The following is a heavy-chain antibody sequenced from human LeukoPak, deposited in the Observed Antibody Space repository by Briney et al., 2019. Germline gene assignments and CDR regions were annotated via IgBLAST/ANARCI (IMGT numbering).Heavy chain of an antibody. Sequence: SETLSLTCAVYGGSFSGYYWSWIRQPPGKGLEWIGEINHSGSTNYNPSLKSRVTISVDTSKNQFSLKLSSVTAADTAVYYCARGLGYYGSGSYYRVYYYYYMDVWGKGTTVTVSS. CDR2: INHSGST. D-gene: IGHD3-10*01. CDR1: GGSFSGYY. J-gene: IGHJ6*03. V-gene: IGHV4-34*01. CDR3: ARGLGYYGSGSYYRVYYYYYMDV.